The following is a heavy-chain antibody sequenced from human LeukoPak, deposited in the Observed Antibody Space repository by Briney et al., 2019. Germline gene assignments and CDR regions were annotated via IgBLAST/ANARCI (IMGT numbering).Heavy chain of an antibody. Sequence: GRSLRLSCAASGFTFSSYAMHWVRQAPGKGLEWVAVISYDGSNKYYADSVKGRFTISRDNSKNTLYLQMNSLRAEDTAVYYCAKSEGYCGGGACFNFDYWGQGTLVTVSS. J-gene: IGHJ4*02. CDR1: GFTFSSYA. V-gene: IGHV3-30*04. D-gene: IGHD2-15*01. CDR2: ISYDGSNK. CDR3: AKSEGYCGGGACFNFDY.